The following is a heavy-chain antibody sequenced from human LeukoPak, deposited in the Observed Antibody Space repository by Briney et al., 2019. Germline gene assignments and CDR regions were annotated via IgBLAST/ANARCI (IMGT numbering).Heavy chain of an antibody. Sequence: GRSLRLSCAASGFTFSSYGMHWVRQAPGKGLEWVAVISYDGSNKYYADSVKGRFTISRDNSKNTLYLQMNSLRAEDTAVYYCAKGWGSSWYYFDYWGQGTLVTVSS. J-gene: IGHJ4*02. CDR3: AKGWGSSWYYFDY. V-gene: IGHV3-30*18. CDR1: GFTFSSYG. CDR2: ISYDGSNK. D-gene: IGHD6-13*01.